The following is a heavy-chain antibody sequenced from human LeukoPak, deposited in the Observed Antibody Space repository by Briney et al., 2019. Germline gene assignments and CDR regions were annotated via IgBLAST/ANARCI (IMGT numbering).Heavy chain of an antibody. CDR3: ARQGEWLFYYWFDP. J-gene: IGHJ5*02. CDR2: INHSGST. V-gene: IGHV4-34*01. CDR1: GFTFSSYA. Sequence: GSLRLSCAASGFTFSSYAMHWVRQPPGKGLEWIGEINHSGSTNYNPSLKSRVTISVDTSKNQFSLKLSSVTAADTAVYYCARQGEWLFYYWFDPWGQGTLVTVSS. D-gene: IGHD3-3*01.